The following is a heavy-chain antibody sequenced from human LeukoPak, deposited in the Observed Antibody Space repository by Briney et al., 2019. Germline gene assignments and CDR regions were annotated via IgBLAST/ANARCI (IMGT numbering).Heavy chain of an antibody. CDR1: GGSFTFTSHA. CDR3: AGFFYDNSGDAFDI. V-gene: IGHV1-69*13. CDR2: LIPIYGSA. J-gene: IGHJ3*02. D-gene: IGHD3-22*01. Sequence: SVKVSCKASGGSFTFTSHAISWLRQAPGQGLEWMGGLIPIYGSANYAQKFQGRVTITSDESTRTVYMELSSLRPEDSAVYYCAGFFYDNSGDAFDIWGQGTMVTVSS.